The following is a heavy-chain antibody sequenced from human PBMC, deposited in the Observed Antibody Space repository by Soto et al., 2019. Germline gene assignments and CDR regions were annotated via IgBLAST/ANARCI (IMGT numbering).Heavy chain of an antibody. V-gene: IGHV1-18*01. CDR2: ISPYNGNT. J-gene: IGHJ5*02. CDR1: GYTFTSYT. Sequence: QVQLVQSGAKVKEPGASVKVSCKASGYTFTSYTISWVRQAPGQGLEWMGRISPYNGNTNYAQKLQGRVTMTTDTSTSIAYTELRSLRSDDTAVYYCARVVGALGHWFDPWGQGTLVTVSS. CDR3: ARVVGALGHWFDP. D-gene: IGHD1-26*01.